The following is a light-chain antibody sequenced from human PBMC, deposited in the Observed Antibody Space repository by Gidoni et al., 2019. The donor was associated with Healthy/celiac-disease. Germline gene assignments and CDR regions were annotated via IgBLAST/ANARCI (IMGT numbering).Light chain of an antibody. Sequence: QSALTQPPSASGSPGQSVTISCTGTSSDVGGYNYVSWYQQHPGKAPKLMIYEVSKRPSGIPYRFSGSKSGNTASLTVSALQAEDEADYYCSSYAGSKNFVVFGGGTKLTVL. J-gene: IGLJ2*01. CDR3: SSYAGSKNFVV. V-gene: IGLV2-8*01. CDR1: SSDVGGYNY. CDR2: EVS.